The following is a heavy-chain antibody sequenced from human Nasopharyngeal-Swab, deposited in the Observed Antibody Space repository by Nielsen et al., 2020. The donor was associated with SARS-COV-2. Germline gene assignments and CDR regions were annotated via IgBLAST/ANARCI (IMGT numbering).Heavy chain of an antibody. CDR3: ASTPLDSSGYYYAFHY. V-gene: IGHV3-30-3*01. J-gene: IGHJ4*02. CDR2: ISYDGSNK. D-gene: IGHD3-22*01. Sequence: GESLKISCAASGFTFSRYTMHWVRHAPGKGLEWVAVISYDGSNKYYADSVKGRFTISRDISKNTLYLQMNSLRAEDTAVFYCASTPLDSSGYYYAFHYWGRGTLVTVSS. CDR1: GFTFSRYT.